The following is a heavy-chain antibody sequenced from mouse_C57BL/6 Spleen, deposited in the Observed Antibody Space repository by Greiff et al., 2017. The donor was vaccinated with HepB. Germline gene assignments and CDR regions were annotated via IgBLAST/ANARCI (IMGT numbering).Heavy chain of an antibody. CDR3: ARGRPFYYGSSYGFDY. J-gene: IGHJ2*01. D-gene: IGHD1-1*01. Sequence: QVQLQQPGTELVKPGASVKLSCKASGYTFTSYWMHWVKQRPGQGLEWIGNINPSNGGTNYNEKFKSKATLTVDKSSSTAYMQLSSLTSEGSAVYYCARGRPFYYGSSYGFDYWGQGTTLTVSS. V-gene: IGHV1-53*01. CDR2: INPSNGGT. CDR1: GYTFTSYW.